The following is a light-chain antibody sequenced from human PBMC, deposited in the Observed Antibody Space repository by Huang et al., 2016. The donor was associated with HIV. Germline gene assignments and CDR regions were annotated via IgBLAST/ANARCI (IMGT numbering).Light chain of an antibody. CDR1: QSLLHTNAYNY. CDR3: REALKTPYT. Sequence: DIVMIQSPLSLPVTPGEPASISCRSSQSLLHTNAYNYLDWYLQKPGQSPQLLIYLGSSRACGVPGRFSGGGSGTRFALNISRVAAEDAGIYYCREALKTPYTFGQGTKLEIK. J-gene: IGKJ2*01. CDR2: LGS. V-gene: IGKV2-28*01.